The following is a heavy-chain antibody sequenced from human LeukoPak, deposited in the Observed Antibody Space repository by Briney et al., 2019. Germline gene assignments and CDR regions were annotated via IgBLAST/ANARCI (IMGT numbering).Heavy chain of an antibody. CDR2: ISAYNGNT. D-gene: IGHD3-22*01. CDR3: ARVFRDYYDSSGYHDY. Sequence: ASVKVSCKASGYTFTGYYIHWVRQAPGQGLEWMGWISAYNGNTNYAQKLQGRVTMTTDTSTSTAYMELRSLRSDDTAVYYCARVFRDYYDSSGYHDYWGQGTLVTVSS. J-gene: IGHJ4*02. CDR1: GYTFTGYY. V-gene: IGHV1-18*04.